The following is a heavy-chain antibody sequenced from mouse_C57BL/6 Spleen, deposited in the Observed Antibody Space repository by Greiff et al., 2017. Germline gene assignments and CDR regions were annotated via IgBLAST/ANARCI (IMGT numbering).Heavy chain of an antibody. CDR1: GFNIKNTY. Sequence: EVKLMESVAELVRPGASVKLSCTASGFNIKNTYMHWVKQRPEQGLEWIGRIDPANGNTKYAPKFQGKATITADTSSNTASLQLSSLTSEDTAIYYGARSYGNYWYFDVWGTGTTVTVSS. CDR2: IDPANGNT. V-gene: IGHV14-3*01. CDR3: ARSYGNYWYFDV. J-gene: IGHJ1*03. D-gene: IGHD2-1*01.